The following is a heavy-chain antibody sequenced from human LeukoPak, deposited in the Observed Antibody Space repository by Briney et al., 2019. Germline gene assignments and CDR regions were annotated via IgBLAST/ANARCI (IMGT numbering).Heavy chain of an antibody. Sequence: ASVKVSCKASGYTFTSNYIHWVRQAPGQGLEWMGMIYPRDGSTSYAQRFQDRVTVTRDTSTSTVHMELSGLRSEDTAVYYCARDQEGFDYWGQGTQVTVSS. CDR3: ARDQEGFDY. CDR2: IYPRDGST. CDR1: GYTFTSNY. J-gene: IGHJ4*02. V-gene: IGHV1-46*01.